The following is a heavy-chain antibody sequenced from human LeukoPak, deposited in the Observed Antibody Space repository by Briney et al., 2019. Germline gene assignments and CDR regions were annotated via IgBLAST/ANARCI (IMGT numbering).Heavy chain of an antibody. CDR1: GFTFSSYS. D-gene: IGHD6-19*01. CDR2: ISSSSSTI. J-gene: IGHJ4*02. V-gene: IGHV3-48*02. Sequence: GGSLRLSCAASGFTFSSYSMNWVRQAPGKGLEWVSYISSSSSTIYYADSVKGRFTISRDNAKNSLYLQMNSLRDEDTTVYYCARDEQWLVWGGRGTFDYWGQGTLVTVSS. CDR3: ARDEQWLVWGGRGTFDY.